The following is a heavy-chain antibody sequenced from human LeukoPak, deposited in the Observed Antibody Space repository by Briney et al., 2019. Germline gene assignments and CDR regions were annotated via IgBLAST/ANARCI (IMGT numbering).Heavy chain of an antibody. CDR1: GGSISSYY. D-gene: IGHD6-13*01. CDR2: IYYSGST. V-gene: IGHV4-59*01. J-gene: IGHJ4*02. Sequence: SETLSLTCTVSGGSISSYYWSWIRQPPGKGLEWIGYIYYSGSTNYNPSLKSRVTISVDTSKNQFSLKLSSVTAADTAVYYCARVAGRRGSSLFDYWGQGTLVTVSS. CDR3: ARVAGRRGSSLFDY.